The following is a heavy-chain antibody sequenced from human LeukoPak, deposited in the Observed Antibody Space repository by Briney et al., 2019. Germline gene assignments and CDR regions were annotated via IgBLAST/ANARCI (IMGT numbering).Heavy chain of an antibody. CDR3: ARSPREGDY. V-gene: IGHV3-7*01. CDR1: GFTFSSYS. Sequence: GGSLRLSCAASGFTFSSYSMNWVRQAPGKGLEWVANIKQDGSEKYYVDSVKGRFTISRDNAKNSLYLQMNSLRAEDTAVYYCARSPREGDYWGQGTLVTVSS. D-gene: IGHD1-26*01. CDR2: IKQDGSEK. J-gene: IGHJ4*02.